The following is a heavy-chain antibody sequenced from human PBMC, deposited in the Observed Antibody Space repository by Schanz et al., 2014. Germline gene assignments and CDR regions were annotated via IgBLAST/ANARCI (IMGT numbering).Heavy chain of an antibody. V-gene: IGHV1-69*04. J-gene: IGHJ4*02. CDR3: ARGYGDSPTDF. Sequence: QLQLVQSGAEVKKPGSSMKVSCKASRSTFSSFGINWVRQAPGQGLEWMGRIIPSLGLAKYEQKFQDKVTITADKSTSTAYMELSSLRSEDTAVYYCARGYGDSPTDFWGQGTLVTVSS. D-gene: IGHD4-17*01. CDR2: IIPSLGLA. CDR1: RSTFSSFG.